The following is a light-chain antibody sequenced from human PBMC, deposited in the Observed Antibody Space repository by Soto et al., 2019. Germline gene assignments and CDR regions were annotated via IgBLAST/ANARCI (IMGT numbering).Light chain of an antibody. CDR1: LSNIGSNY. Sequence: QSVLTQPPSASGTPGQRVTISCSGSLSNIGSNYVYWYQQLPGTAPKLLIYSNNQRPSGVPDRFSGSKSGTSASLDISVLRSEDEDDYYCAACDDSLSTKVVCGGTKVTVL. V-gene: IGLV1-47*02. J-gene: IGLJ3*02. CDR2: SNN. CDR3: AACDDSLSTKV.